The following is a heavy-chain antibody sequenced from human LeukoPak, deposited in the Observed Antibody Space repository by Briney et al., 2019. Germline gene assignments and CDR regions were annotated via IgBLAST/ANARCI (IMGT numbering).Heavy chain of an antibody. CDR1: GFTFSSYW. Sequence: GGSLRLSCAAPGFTFSSYWMSWVRQAPGKGLEWVANIKQDGSEKNYVDSVKGRFTISRDNAKNSLYLQMNSLRAEDTAVYYCARDQVEQWLVPEYFQHWGQGTLVTVSS. CDR2: IKQDGSEK. D-gene: IGHD6-19*01. J-gene: IGHJ1*01. CDR3: ARDQVEQWLVPEYFQH. V-gene: IGHV3-7*01.